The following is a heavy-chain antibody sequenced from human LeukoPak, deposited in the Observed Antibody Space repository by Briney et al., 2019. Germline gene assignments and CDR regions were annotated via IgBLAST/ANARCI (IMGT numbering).Heavy chain of an antibody. Sequence: GGSLRLSCAASGFTFSSYWMSWVRQAPGKGLEWVANIKQEGSEKYYVDSVKGRFTISRDNAKNSLYLQMNSLRAEDTAVYYCATESFRGYTWIQLWHHPLDYWGQGTLVTVSS. CDR3: ATESFRGYTWIQLWHHPLDY. CDR1: GFTFSSYW. V-gene: IGHV3-7*01. CDR2: IKQEGSEK. J-gene: IGHJ4*02. D-gene: IGHD5-18*01.